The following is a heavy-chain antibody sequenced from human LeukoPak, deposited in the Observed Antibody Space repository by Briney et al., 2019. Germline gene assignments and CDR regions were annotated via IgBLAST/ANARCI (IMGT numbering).Heavy chain of an antibody. CDR3: ARGLGSYFPNY. D-gene: IGHD1-26*01. Sequence: SETLSLTCTVSGGSISSGDYYWSWIRQPPGKGLEWIGYIYYSGSTYYNPALKSRVTISVDTSKNQFSLKLSSVTAADTAVYYCARGLGSYFPNYWGQGTLVTVSS. CDR2: IYYSGST. V-gene: IGHV4-30-4*01. CDR1: GGSISSGDYY. J-gene: IGHJ4*02.